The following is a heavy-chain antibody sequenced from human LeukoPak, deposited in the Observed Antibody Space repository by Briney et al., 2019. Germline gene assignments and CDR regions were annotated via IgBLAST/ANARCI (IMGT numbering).Heavy chain of an antibody. CDR3: AKTAYDILTGYQSDY. CDR2: IYYSGST. V-gene: IGHV4-39*01. J-gene: IGHJ4*02. CDR1: GGSISSSSYY. D-gene: IGHD3-9*01. Sequence: KPSETLYLTCTVSGGSISSSSYYWGWIRQPPGKGLEWIGSIYYSGSTYYNPSLKSRVTISVDTSKNQFSLKLSSVTAADTAVFFWAKTAYDILTGYQSDYWGQGTLVTVSS.